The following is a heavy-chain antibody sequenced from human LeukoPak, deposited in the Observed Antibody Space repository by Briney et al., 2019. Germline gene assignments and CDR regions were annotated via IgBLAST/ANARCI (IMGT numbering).Heavy chain of an antibody. CDR1: GYTFTSYD. V-gene: IGHV1-8*01. CDR3: ASSPYYYDSSGFGANY. Sequence: GASVKVSCKASGYTFTSYDINWVRQATGQGLEWMGWMNPNSGNTGYAQKFQGRVTMTRNTSISTAYMELSSLRSEDTAVYYCASSPYYYDSSGFGANYWGQGTLVTVSS. J-gene: IGHJ4*02. CDR2: MNPNSGNT. D-gene: IGHD3-22*01.